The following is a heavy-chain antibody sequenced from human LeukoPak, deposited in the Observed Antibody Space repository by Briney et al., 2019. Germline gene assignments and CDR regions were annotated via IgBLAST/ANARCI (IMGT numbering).Heavy chain of an antibody. CDR2: IIPIFGTA. D-gene: IGHD3-3*01. CDR3: ATEPTIYDFWSGSMYYFDY. CDR1: GGTFSSYA. V-gene: IGHV1-69*05. J-gene: IGHJ4*02. Sequence: SVKVSCKASGGTFSSYAISWVRQAPGQGLERMGRIIPIFGTANYAQKFQGRVTITTDESTSTAYMELSSLRSEDTAVYYCATEPTIYDFWSGSMYYFDYWGQGTLVTVSS.